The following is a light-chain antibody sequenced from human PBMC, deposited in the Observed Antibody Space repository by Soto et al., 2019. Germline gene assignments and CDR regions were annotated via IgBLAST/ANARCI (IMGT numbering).Light chain of an antibody. CDR3: QQYGSSPRFT. CDR2: GAS. Sequence: EIVLTQSPGTLSLSPGERATLSCRASQSVSSSYLAWYQQKPGQAPRLLISGASSRATGIPDRFSGSGSGTDFTLTISRLEPDDFAVYYCQQYGSSPRFTFGPGTKVDIK. CDR1: QSVSSSY. V-gene: IGKV3-20*01. J-gene: IGKJ3*01.